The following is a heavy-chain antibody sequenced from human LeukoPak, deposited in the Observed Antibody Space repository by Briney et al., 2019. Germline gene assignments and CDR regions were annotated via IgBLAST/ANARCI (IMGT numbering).Heavy chain of an antibody. CDR1: GFTFSDST. V-gene: IGHV3-73*01. CDR3: CYEGS. CDR2: IRSNADSYAT. J-gene: IGHJ5*02. Sequence: GGSLRLSCAASGFTFSDSTMHWVRQASGKGLEWVGHIRSNADSYATAYAASMEGRFTISRDDSKNTAYLQMNSLKTEDTAVYYCCYEGSWGQGTLVTVSS. D-gene: IGHD2-2*01.